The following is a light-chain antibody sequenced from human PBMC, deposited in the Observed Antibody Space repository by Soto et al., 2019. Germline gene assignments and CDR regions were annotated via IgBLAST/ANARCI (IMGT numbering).Light chain of an antibody. Sequence: EIVMTQSPATLSVSPGERATLSCSASQSVSSNLACYQQKPGQAPRLLIYGASTRATGIPARFSGSGSGTEVTLAISSLQSEDFAVYYCQQYNNWPPWTLGQGTKVEIK. V-gene: IGKV3D-15*01. J-gene: IGKJ1*01. CDR3: QQYNNWPPWT. CDR2: GAS. CDR1: QSVSSN.